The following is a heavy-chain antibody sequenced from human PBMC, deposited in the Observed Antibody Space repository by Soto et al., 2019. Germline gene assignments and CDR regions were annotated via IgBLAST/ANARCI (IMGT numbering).Heavy chain of an antibody. CDR2: IWYDGSNK. CDR1: GFTFSSYG. J-gene: IGHJ6*04. Sequence: GGSLRLSCAASGFTFSSYGMHWVRQAPGKGLEWVAVIWYDGSNKYYADSVKGRFTISRDNSKNTLYLQMNSLRAEDTAVYYCARGSIAAAGRVWGKGTTVTVSS. D-gene: IGHD6-13*01. CDR3: ARGSIAAAGRV. V-gene: IGHV3-33*01.